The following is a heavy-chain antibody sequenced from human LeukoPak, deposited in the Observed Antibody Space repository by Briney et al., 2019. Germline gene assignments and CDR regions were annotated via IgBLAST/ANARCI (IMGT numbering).Heavy chain of an antibody. CDR2: LIHSGIT. CDR1: GGSLCAYY. D-gene: IGHD3-16*01. CDR3: ARGSPTGLGDHDAFDI. J-gene: IGHJ3*02. V-gene: IGHV4-34*01. Sequence: ETLYLICGSSGGSLCAYYWNWIPQPPREGPEWVGELIHSGITDHNPPLNSRVTISLDTSKYQFSLKLSSVTAADTAVYYCARGSPTGLGDHDAFDIWGQGTMVTVSS.